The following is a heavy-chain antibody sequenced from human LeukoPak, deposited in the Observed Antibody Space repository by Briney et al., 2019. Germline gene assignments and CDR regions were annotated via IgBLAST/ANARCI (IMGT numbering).Heavy chain of an antibody. CDR2: IWHDGNYK. J-gene: IGHJ4*02. CDR3: ARDSDYYDSSAYSFRGGLHYDF. CDR1: GLTFSNYN. V-gene: IGHV3-33*01. D-gene: IGHD3-22*01. Sequence: GGSLTISCVASGLTFSNYNMHWVRQAPGKGLEWVAVIWHDGNYKYYVDSVKGRFTISRDNSKNTVYLQMNSLGAEDTAVYLCARDSDYYDSSAYSFRGGLHYDFWGRGTLVTVSS.